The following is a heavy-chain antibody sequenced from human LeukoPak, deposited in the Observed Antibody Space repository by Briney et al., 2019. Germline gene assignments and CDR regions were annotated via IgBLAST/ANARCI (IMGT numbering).Heavy chain of an antibody. D-gene: IGHD4-17*01. CDR1: GSSFSSYA. Sequence: GRSLRLSCAASGSSFSSYAMHWVRQAPGKGLEWVSAIWYDGSNKFYADSVKGRFTISRDSSKNTLFLQMNGLRAEDTAVYYCAKSGPDFGDLPSEYYFDFWGQGTLVTVSS. J-gene: IGHJ4*02. CDR2: IWYDGSNK. V-gene: IGHV3-33*06. CDR3: AKSGPDFGDLPSEYYFDF.